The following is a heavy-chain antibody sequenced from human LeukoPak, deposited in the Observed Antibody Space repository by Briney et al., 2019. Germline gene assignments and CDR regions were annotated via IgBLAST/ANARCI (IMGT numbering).Heavy chain of an antibody. J-gene: IGHJ4*02. V-gene: IGHV3-74*01. Sequence: GGSLRLSCAASGFTLSSYWMHWVRQAPGKGLVWVSRINPDGSSTSYADSVKGRFTISRDSAKNTLYLQMNSLRADDTAVYYCARDAGWYDYWGQGTLVTVSS. D-gene: IGHD6-19*01. CDR3: ARDAGWYDY. CDR1: GFTLSSYW. CDR2: INPDGSST.